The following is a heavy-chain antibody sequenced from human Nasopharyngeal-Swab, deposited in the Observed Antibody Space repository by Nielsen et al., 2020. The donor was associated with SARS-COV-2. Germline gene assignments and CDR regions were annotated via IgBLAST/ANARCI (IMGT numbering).Heavy chain of an antibody. CDR3: ARRVVSPEFYFDY. J-gene: IGHJ4*02. Sequence: WIRQPPGKGLEWIGNIDDSGTTFYSPSLKTRFTLSVDTSQNQFSLNLISVTAADTAVYYCARRVVSPEFYFDYWGQGALVTVSS. CDR2: IDDSGTT. V-gene: IGHV4-39*01. D-gene: IGHD2-2*01.